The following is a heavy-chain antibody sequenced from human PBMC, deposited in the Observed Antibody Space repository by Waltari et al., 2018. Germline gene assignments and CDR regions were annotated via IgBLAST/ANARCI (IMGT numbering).Heavy chain of an antibody. D-gene: IGHD3-10*01. J-gene: IGHJ4*02. CDR1: GFTFDDYA. CDR2: IGWNIGSI. CDR3: AKGPRGYGSGSYPY. V-gene: IGHV3-9*01. Sequence: EVQLVESGGGLVQPGRSLRLSCAASGFTFDDYAMHWVRQAPGKGLEWVSGIGWNIGSIGYADSVKGRFTISRDNAKNSLYLQMNSLRAEDTALYYCAKGPRGYGSGSYPYWGQGTLVTVSS.